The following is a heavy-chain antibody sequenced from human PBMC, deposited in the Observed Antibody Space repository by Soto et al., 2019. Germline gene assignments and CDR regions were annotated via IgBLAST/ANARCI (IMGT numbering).Heavy chain of an antibody. Sequence: QVQLVESGGGVVQPGRSLRLSCAVSGFTFSDFGMHWVRQAPGKGLEWVALIWYHGGNEEYADSEKGRFSISRDNSKNTLYLQMDSLRAEDTAVYYCARRGCVKGVCYNSYDMWGQGTMVTVSS. D-gene: IGHD2-8*01. CDR3: ARRGCVKGVCYNSYDM. J-gene: IGHJ3*02. V-gene: IGHV3-33*03. CDR2: IWYHGGNE. CDR1: GFTFSDFG.